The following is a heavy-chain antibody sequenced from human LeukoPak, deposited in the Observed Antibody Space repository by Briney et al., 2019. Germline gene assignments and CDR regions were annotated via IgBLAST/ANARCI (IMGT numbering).Heavy chain of an antibody. CDR2: IRYDGSNK. CDR1: GFTFSSYG. Sequence: GESLTLSCAASGFTFSSYGMHWVRQAPGKGLEWVAFIRYDGSNKYYADSVKGRFTISRDNSKNTLYLQMNSLRAEDTAVYYCAKDRHYSSNVFDYWGQGTMVTVSS. D-gene: IGHD4/OR15-4a*01. V-gene: IGHV3-30*02. CDR3: AKDRHYSSNVFDY. J-gene: IGHJ4*02.